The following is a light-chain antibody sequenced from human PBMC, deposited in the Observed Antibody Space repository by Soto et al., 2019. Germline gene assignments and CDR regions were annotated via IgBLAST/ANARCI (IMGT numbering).Light chain of an antibody. CDR1: SSDVGGYNY. CDR2: EVS. Sequence: QSALTQPPSASGSPGQSVTISCTGTSSDVGGYNYVSWYQQHPGKAPKLMIYEVSKRPSGVPDRCSGSKSDNTASLTVSGLQAEDEADYYCSSYAGSNNFVFGTGTQLTVL. CDR3: SSYAGSNNFV. V-gene: IGLV2-8*01. J-gene: IGLJ1*01.